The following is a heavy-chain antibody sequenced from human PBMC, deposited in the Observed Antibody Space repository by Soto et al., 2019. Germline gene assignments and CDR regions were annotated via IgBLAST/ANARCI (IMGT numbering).Heavy chain of an antibody. CDR1: GGSISSGGYS. CDR3: ARGRLEDSSSWYWFDP. Sequence: PSETLSLTCAVSGGSISSGGYSWSGIRQPPGKGLEWIGYIYHSGSTYYNPSLKSRVTISVDRSKNQFSLKLSSVTAADTAVYYCARGRLEDSSSWYWFDPWGQGTLVTVSS. CDR2: IYHSGST. J-gene: IGHJ5*02. D-gene: IGHD6-13*01. V-gene: IGHV4-30-2*01.